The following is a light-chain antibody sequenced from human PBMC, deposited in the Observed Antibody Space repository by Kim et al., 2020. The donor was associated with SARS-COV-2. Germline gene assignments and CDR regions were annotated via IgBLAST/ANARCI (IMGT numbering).Light chain of an antibody. Sequence: DIVMTQSPDSLAVSLGERATINCKSSQSVLHSANNKNYLAWYQQKPGQPPKLLIYWASTRESGVPDRFSGSGSGTDFTLTISSLQAEDVTVYYCQQYYSSPYSFGQGTKLGI. CDR2: WAS. CDR1: QSVLHSANNKNY. J-gene: IGKJ2*03. V-gene: IGKV4-1*01. CDR3: QQYYSSPYS.